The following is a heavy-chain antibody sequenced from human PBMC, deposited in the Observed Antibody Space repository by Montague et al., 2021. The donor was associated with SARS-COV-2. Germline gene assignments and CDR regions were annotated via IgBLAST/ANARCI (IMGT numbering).Heavy chain of an antibody. J-gene: IGHJ3*02. CDR3: AKQALTRYCTSTTCFGTAFDI. CDR2: IYYSGST. D-gene: IGHD2-2*01. CDR1: GVSISSYY. V-gene: IGHV4-59*08. Sequence: SETLSLTCTVSGVSISSYYWTWIRQPPAQGLERIGFIYYSGSTNYNPSLTSRVTISVDTSKYQFSLKLSSVTAADTAVYYCAKQALTRYCTSTTCFGTAFDIWGQGTMVTVSS.